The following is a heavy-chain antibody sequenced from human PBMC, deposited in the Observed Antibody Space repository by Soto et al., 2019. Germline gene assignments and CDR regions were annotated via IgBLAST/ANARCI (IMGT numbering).Heavy chain of an antibody. J-gene: IGHJ4*02. Sequence: GGSLRLSCAASGFTFSSYAMSWVRQAPGKGLEWISAVSGSGGSTYYADSVKGRFTISRDNSKDTLYLQMNNLRAEDTAVYYCAKPPDYNCNDFWGPGTLVTVFS. D-gene: IGHD1-20*01. CDR3: AKPPDYNCNDF. V-gene: IGHV3-23*01. CDR1: GFTFSSYA. CDR2: VSGSGGST.